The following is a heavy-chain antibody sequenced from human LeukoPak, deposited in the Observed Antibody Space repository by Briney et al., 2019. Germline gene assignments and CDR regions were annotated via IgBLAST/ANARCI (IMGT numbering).Heavy chain of an antibody. D-gene: IGHD6-13*01. Sequence: SETLSLTCTVSGGSISSYYWSWIRQPPGKGLEWIGYIYYSGSTNYNPSLKSRVTISVDTSKNQFSLKLSSETAADTAVYYCARDLGYSSSWYPNWFDPWGQGTLVTVSS. CDR3: ARDLGYSSSWYPNWFDP. J-gene: IGHJ5*02. CDR1: GGSISSYY. CDR2: IYYSGST. V-gene: IGHV4-59*01.